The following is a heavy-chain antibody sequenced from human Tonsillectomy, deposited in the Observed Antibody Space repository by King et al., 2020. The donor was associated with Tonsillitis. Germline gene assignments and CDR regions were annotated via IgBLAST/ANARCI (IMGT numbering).Heavy chain of an antibody. CDR1: GGSFSTYY. CDR3: ARSYFDTSGSQEFDY. CDR2: INDSGNT. Sequence: VQLQQWGTRLLKPSETLSLTCAVYGGSFSTYYWSWIRQPPGKGLEWIGDINDSGNTKYNPSLKSRVTLSVDTSKNQFSLKLSSVTAADTAVFYCARSYFDTSGSQEFDYWGQGTLVTVSS. J-gene: IGHJ4*02. V-gene: IGHV4-34*01. D-gene: IGHD3-22*01.